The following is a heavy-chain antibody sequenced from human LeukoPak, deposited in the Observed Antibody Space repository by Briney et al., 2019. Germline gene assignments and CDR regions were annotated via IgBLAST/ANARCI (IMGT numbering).Heavy chain of an antibody. J-gene: IGHJ4*02. V-gene: IGHV3-53*04. Sequence: GGSLRLSCAASGFTVSDNYMSWVRQAPGKGLEWVSVTYSGGSIYYTDSVKGRFTISRHNSKNTLYLQMNSLRTEDTAVYYCASGSRFDYWGQGTLVTVSS. CDR2: TYSGGSI. CDR3: ASGSRFDY. D-gene: IGHD5/OR15-5a*01. CDR1: GFTVSDNY.